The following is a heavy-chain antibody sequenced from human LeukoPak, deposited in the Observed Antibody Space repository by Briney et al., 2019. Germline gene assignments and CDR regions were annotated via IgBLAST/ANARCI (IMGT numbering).Heavy chain of an antibody. Sequence: KAGGSLRLSCAASGFTFSSFTMHWVRQAPGKGLRWMAVISSDGSNKYYADSVKGRFTISRDSSKNTLYLQMNSLRVEDTAIYYCARGITMMIVAPGYWGQGTLVTVSS. CDR1: GFTFSSFT. D-gene: IGHD3-22*01. V-gene: IGHV3-30*14. CDR3: ARGITMMIVAPGY. J-gene: IGHJ4*02. CDR2: ISSDGSNK.